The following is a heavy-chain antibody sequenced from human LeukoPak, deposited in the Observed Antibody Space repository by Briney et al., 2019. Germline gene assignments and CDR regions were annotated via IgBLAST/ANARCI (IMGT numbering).Heavy chain of an antibody. J-gene: IGHJ6*02. Sequence: PSGTLALDCTVYGGSISSDYRSWIRQPPGKGLEWIGYNYYSGSTNYNPSLKSRVTISVDTSKNQFSLKLSSVTAADTAVYYCARLGYCSGGSCYRKYYYYGMDVWGQGTTVTVSS. V-gene: IGHV4-59*01. CDR2: NYYSGST. CDR3: ARLGYCSGGSCYRKYYYYGMDV. D-gene: IGHD2-15*01. CDR1: GGSISSDY.